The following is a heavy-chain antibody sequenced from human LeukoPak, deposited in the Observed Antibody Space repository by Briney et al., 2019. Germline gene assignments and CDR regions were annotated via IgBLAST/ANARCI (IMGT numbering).Heavy chain of an antibody. CDR2: ISYDGSNK. CDR3: ARSGSYFYYYYMDV. Sequence: PGGSLRLSCAASGFTFSSYATHWVRQAPGKGLEWVAVISYDGSNKYYADSVKGRFTISRDNSKNTLYLQMNSLRAEDTAVYYCARSGSYFYYYYMDVWGKGATVTVSS. V-gene: IGHV3-30*01. CDR1: GFTFSSYA. D-gene: IGHD3-10*01. J-gene: IGHJ6*03.